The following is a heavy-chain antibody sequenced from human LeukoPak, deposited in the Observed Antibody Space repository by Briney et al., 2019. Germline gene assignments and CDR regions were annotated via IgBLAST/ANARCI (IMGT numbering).Heavy chain of an antibody. Sequence: GGSLRLSCAASGFTVSSNNMSWVRQAPGKGLEWVSVIYSGGRTYYTDSVKGRFTISRDNSKNALYLQMNSLRAEDTAVYYCAINFRSAYYFFDFWGQGILVTVSS. CDR3: AINFRSAYYFFDF. D-gene: IGHD3-3*01. J-gene: IGHJ4*02. CDR2: IYSGGRT. V-gene: IGHV3-53*01. CDR1: GFTVSSNN.